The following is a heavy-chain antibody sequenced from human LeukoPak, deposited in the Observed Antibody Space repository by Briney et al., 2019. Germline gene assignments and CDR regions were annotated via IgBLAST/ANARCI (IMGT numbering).Heavy chain of an antibody. V-gene: IGHV3-11*04. CDR2: ISSSGSTI. D-gene: IGHD6-13*01. Sequence: GGSLRLSSAASGFTFSDYYMSWIRQAPGKGLEWVSYISSSGSTIYYADSVKGRFTISRDNSKNTLYLQMNSLRAEDTAVYYCARDVYEAAAGYWGQGTLVTVSS. CDR3: ARDVYEAAAGY. J-gene: IGHJ4*02. CDR1: GFTFSDYY.